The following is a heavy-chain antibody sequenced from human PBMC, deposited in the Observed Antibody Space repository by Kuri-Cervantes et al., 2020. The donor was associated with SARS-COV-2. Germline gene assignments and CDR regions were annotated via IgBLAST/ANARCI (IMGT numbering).Heavy chain of an antibody. CDR3: ASSGWTNKYYLDY. Sequence: SCPVSGGSISSGSYYWSWIRQPAGKGLEWIGRIYTSGSTNYNPSLKSRVTISVDTSKNQFSLKLSSVTAADTTVYYCASSGWTNKYYLDYWGQGTLVTVSS. V-gene: IGHV4-61*02. J-gene: IGHJ4*02. CDR1: GGSISSGSYY. D-gene: IGHD6-19*01. CDR2: IYTSGST.